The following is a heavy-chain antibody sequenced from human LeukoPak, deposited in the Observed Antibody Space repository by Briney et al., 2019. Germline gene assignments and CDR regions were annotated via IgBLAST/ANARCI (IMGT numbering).Heavy chain of an antibody. J-gene: IGHJ5*02. D-gene: IGHD6-6*01. V-gene: IGHV4-4*02. CDR2: INHSGST. CDR1: GGSISSSNW. Sequence: KPSGTLSLTCAVSGGSISSSNWWSWVRQPPGKGLEWIGEINHSGSTNYNPSLKSRVTISVDTSKNQFSLKLSSVTAADTAVYYWGRKIRGIEARGNWFAPWGRETLVTVSS. CDR3: GRKIRGIEARGNWFAP.